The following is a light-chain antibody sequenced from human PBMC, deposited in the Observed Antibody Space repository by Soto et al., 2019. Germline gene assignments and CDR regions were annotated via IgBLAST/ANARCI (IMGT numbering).Light chain of an antibody. Sequence: QSALTQPASVSGSPGQSITISCTGTISDFVVYNYVSWYQQHPGKAPKLLIYGVTNRPSGVPNRFSGSRSGNTASLTISGLQDDDEADYYCSSHTISSALQVFGTGTKLTVL. CDR1: ISDFVVYNY. CDR2: GVT. J-gene: IGLJ1*01. V-gene: IGLV2-14*01. CDR3: SSHTISSALQV.